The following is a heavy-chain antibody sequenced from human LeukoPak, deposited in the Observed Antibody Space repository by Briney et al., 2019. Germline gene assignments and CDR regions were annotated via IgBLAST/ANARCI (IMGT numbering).Heavy chain of an antibody. D-gene: IGHD2-15*01. CDR1: GGSISSSSYY. CDR2: IYYSGST. Sequence: SETLSLTCTVSGGSISSSSYYWGWIRQPPGKGLEWIGSIYYSGSTYYNPSLKSRVTISVDTSKNQFSLKLSSVTAADTAVYYCASPPVRYCSGGSCSDAFDIWGQGTMVTVSS. V-gene: IGHV4-39*01. CDR3: ASPPVRYCSGGSCSDAFDI. J-gene: IGHJ3*02.